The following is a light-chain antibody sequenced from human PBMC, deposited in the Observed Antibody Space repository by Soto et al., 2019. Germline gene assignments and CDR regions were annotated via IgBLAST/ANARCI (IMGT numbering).Light chain of an antibody. CDR1: QSISSW. Sequence: DIQMTQSPSTLSASVGDRVTITCRASQSISSWLAWFQQKPEKAPNLLIYKASSLESGVPSRFSGTGSGTEFTLTITSLQPDDFATYYCQQYSTSPLTFSGGTKVEIK. J-gene: IGKJ4*01. CDR2: KAS. V-gene: IGKV1-5*03. CDR3: QQYSTSPLT.